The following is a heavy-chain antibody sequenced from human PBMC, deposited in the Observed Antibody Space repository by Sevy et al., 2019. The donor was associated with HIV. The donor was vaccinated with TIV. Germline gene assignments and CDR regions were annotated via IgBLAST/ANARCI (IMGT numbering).Heavy chain of an antibody. CDR2: IIPIFGTA. V-gene: IGHV1-69*13. J-gene: IGHJ6*02. D-gene: IGHD6-6*01. CDR3: ARGGSSSSFYYYGMDV. CDR1: GGTFSSYA. Sequence: ASVKVSCKASGGTFSSYAISWVRQAPGQGLEWMGGIIPIFGTANYTQKFQGRVTITADESTSTAYMELSSLRSEDTAVYYCARGGSSSSFYYYGMDVWSQGTTVTVSS.